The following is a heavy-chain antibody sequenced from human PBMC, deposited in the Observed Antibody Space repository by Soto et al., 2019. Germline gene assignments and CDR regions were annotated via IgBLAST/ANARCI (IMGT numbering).Heavy chain of an antibody. Sequence: EVQLVESGGGLVQPGGSLRLSCAASGLTFSSYSMNWVRQAPGKGLEWVSYISSSSSTIYYADSVKGRFTISRDNAKNSLYLQMNSLRDEDTAVYYCAATRDTAMGDFDYWGQGTLVTVSS. CDR1: GLTFSSYS. D-gene: IGHD5-18*01. CDR2: ISSSSSTI. CDR3: AATRDTAMGDFDY. J-gene: IGHJ4*02. V-gene: IGHV3-48*02.